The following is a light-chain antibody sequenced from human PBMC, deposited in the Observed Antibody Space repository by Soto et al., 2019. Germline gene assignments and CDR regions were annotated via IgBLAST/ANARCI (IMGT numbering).Light chain of an antibody. CDR3: QQRSNWPPT. J-gene: IGKJ1*01. CDR2: DAS. Sequence: EIVWTQSPATLSLSPGERDTLSCRASQSVSSYLAWYQQKPGQAPRLLIYDASNRATGIPARFSGSGSGTDFTHTNSRIEPEDVAVYYWQQRSNWPPTFGQGTKVEIK. V-gene: IGKV3-11*01. CDR1: QSVSSY.